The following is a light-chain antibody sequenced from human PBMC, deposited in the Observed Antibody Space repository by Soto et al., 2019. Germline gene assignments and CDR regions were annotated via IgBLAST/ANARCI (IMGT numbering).Light chain of an antibody. CDR1: SSDIGAYNY. CDR3: SSYGGSIFLL. V-gene: IGLV2-8*01. J-gene: IGLJ2*01. Sequence: QSALTQPPSASGSPGQSVTISCTGTSSDIGAYNYVSWFQQRPGKAPQLIIYEVNKRPSGVPDRFSGSKSGNTASLTVSGLQGEDEADYYCSSYGGSIFLLFGGGTKLTVL. CDR2: EVN.